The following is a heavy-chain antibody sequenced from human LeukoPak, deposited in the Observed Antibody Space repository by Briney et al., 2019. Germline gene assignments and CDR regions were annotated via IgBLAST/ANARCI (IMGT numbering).Heavy chain of an antibody. D-gene: IGHD1-14*01. CDR1: GGSISSGGYY. J-gene: IGHJ4*02. V-gene: IGHV4-31*03. CDR3: AREGRNRIDY. Sequence: SETLSLTCTVSGGSISSGGYYWSWICQHPGKGLEWIGYIYYSGSTYYNPSLKSRVTISVDTSKNQFSLKLSSVTAADTAVYYCAREGRNRIDYWGQGTLVTVSS. CDR2: IYYSGST.